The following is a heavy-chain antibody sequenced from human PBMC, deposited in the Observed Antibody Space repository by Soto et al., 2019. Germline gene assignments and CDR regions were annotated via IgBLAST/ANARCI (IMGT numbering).Heavy chain of an antibody. CDR1: GLSVSTLF. J-gene: IGHJ6*02. CDR3: TRDAPGERPYYFYYYGMDV. CDR2: IYSDGKT. V-gene: IGHV3-53*01. Sequence: QLVESGGGLMQPGESLKLSCAVSGLSVSTLFMNWVRQSPGKGLEWVAVIYSDGKTFYADSVKGRFTISKDNSKNTLSLQMNSLRAEDTAVYYCTRDAPGERPYYFYYYGMDVWGQGTTVTVS.